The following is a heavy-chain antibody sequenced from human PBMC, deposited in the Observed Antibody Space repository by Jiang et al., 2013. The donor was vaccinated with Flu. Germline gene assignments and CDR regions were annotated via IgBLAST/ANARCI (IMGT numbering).Heavy chain of an antibody. CDR3: ARGYALDY. J-gene: IGHJ4*01. CDR1: YTFTSSD. D-gene: IGHD4-17*01. Sequence: YTFTSSDIYWVRQAAGQGLEWLAWMSPNSGHTGYAQKFQGRLTMTRNTSINTAYMELSSLRSEDTAVYYCARGYALDYWGQGTLVTVSS. V-gene: IGHV1-8*01. CDR2: MSPNSGHT.